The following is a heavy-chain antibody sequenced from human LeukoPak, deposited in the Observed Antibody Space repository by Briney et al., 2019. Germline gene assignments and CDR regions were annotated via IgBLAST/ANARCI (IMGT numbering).Heavy chain of an antibody. V-gene: IGHV4-39*01. CDR1: GGSISSISYY. CDR2: IYYSGST. J-gene: IGHJ4*02. CDR3: ARRLNED. D-gene: IGHD1-1*01. Sequence: SETLSLTFTVSGGSISSISYYWGWIRQPPGKGLEWIGSIYYSGSTYYNPSLKSRVTISVDTSKNQFSLKLSSVTAADTAVYYCARRLNEDWGQGTLVTVSS.